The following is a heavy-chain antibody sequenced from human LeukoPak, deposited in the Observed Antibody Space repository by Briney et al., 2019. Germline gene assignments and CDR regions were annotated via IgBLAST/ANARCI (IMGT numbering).Heavy chain of an antibody. D-gene: IGHD5-24*01. CDR1: GYSFTGHY. Sequence: ASVKVSCKASGYSFTGHYMHWVRQAPGQGLEWMGIINPSGGSTSYAQKFQGRVTMTRDMSTSTVYMELSSLRSEDTAVYYCAREVRGMATMMPGDYWGQGTLVTVSS. CDR2: INPSGGST. J-gene: IGHJ4*02. V-gene: IGHV1-46*01. CDR3: AREVRGMATMMPGDY.